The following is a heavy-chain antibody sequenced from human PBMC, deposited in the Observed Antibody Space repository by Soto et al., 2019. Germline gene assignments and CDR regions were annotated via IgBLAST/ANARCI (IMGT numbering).Heavy chain of an antibody. V-gene: IGHV3-30*03. CDR1: GFTFSSYG. Sequence: QVQLVESGGGVVQPGRSLRLSCAASGFTFSSYGMHWVRQAPGKGLEWVAVISYDGSNKYYADSVKGRFTISRDNSQNPLYLQMNSLSAEDRAVYYCAREHDYDFWSGLESWGQGTLVTVSS. D-gene: IGHD3-3*01. CDR3: AREHDYDFWSGLES. J-gene: IGHJ5*01. CDR2: ISYDGSNK.